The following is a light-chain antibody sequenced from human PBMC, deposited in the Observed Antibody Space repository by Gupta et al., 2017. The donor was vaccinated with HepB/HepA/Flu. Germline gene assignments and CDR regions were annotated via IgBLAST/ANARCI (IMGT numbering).Light chain of an antibody. J-gene: IGLJ2*01. V-gene: IGLV1-40*01. CDR2: GNS. CDR3: QSYDSSLSL. CDR1: SSNIGAGYD. Sequence: QSVLTQPPSVSGAPGQLLTISCTGSSSNIGAGYDVHWYQQLPGTAPKPLNYGNSNRPSGVPDRFSGSKSGTSASLAITGLQAEDEADYYCQSYDSSLSLFGGGTKLTVL.